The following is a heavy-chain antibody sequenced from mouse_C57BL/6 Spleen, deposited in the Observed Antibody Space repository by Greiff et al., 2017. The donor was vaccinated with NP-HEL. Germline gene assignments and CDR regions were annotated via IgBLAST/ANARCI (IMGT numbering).Heavy chain of an antibody. CDR1: GYTFTDYN. J-gene: IGHJ3*01. D-gene: IGHD2-4*01. CDR2: INPNNGGT. CDR3: ARQYDYDWFAY. V-gene: IGHV1-22*01. Sequence: EVKLVESGPELVKPGASVKMSCKASGYTFTDYNMHWVKQSHGKSLEWIGYINPNNGGTSYNQKFKGKATLTVNKSSSTAYMELRSLTSEDSAVYYCARQYDYDWFAYWGQGTLVTVSA.